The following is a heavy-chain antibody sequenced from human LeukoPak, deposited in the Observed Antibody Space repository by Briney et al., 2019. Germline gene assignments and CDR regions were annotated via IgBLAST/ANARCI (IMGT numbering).Heavy chain of an antibody. CDR2: ISGSGGST. J-gene: IGHJ4*02. CDR1: GFTFSSYA. V-gene: IGHV3-23*01. Sequence: GGSLRLSCAASGFTFSSYAMSWVRQAPGKGLEWVSAISGSGGSTYYADSVKGRFTISRDNSKNTLYPQMNSLRAEDTAVYYCAKGYRYNWNYYDYWGQGTLVTVSS. D-gene: IGHD1-20*01. CDR3: AKGYRYNWNYYDY.